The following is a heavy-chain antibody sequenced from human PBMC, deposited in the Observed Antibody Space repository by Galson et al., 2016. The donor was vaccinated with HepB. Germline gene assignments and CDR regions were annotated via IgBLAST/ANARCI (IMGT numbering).Heavy chain of an antibody. CDR2: ISGHNGQT. V-gene: IGHV1-18*04. CDR3: AREEGSGLGYIAG. CDR1: GYSFTNYG. D-gene: IGHD3/OR15-3a*01. Sequence: SVQVSCKASGYSFTNYGITWVRQAPGQGLEWMGWISGHNGQTDYIEKLQGRVTLTTDTSTSTAYMELRSLRSDDPAVYYCAREEGSGLGYIAGWGEGTTVTVSS. J-gene: IGHJ6*03.